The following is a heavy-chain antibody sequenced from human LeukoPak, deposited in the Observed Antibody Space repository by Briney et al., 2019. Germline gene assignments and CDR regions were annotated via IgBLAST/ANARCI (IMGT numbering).Heavy chain of an antibody. J-gene: IGHJ6*02. CDR2: INHSGST. Sequence: SETLSLTCAVYGGSFSGYYWSWIRQPPGKGLEWIGGINHSGSTNYNPSLKSRVTISVDTSKNQFSLKLSSVTAADTAVYYCARGQGNDFWSGYLNYYYYGMDVWGQGTTVTVSS. CDR3: ARGQGNDFWSGYLNYYYYGMDV. D-gene: IGHD3-3*01. CDR1: GGSFSGYY. V-gene: IGHV4-34*01.